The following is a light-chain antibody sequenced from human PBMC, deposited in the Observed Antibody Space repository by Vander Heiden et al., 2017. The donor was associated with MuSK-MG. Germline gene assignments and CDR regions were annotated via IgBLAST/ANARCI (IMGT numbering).Light chain of an antibody. J-gene: IGKJ1*01. CDR2: AAS. V-gene: IGKV1-39*01. CDR1: QGISRF. Sequence: DIQMTQSPSSLSASVGDRVTITCRASQGISRFLNWYQQKPGKAPKLLIYAASNLQSGLPSRFSGSGYGTDFTLTIRRLQPEDCAPYYCQLSDNNPGWTFGQGTKVEIK. CDR3: QLSDNNPGWT.